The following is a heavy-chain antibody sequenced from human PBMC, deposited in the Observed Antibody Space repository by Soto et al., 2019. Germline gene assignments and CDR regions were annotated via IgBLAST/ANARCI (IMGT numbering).Heavy chain of an antibody. CDR2: ISSSSSYI. CDR1: GFTFSSYS. J-gene: IGHJ4*02. CDR3: AREEITAYKSGSLVY. Sequence: GGSLRLSCAASGFTFSSYSMNWVRQAPGKGLEWVSSISSSSSYIYYADSVKGRFTISRDNAKNSLYLQMNSLRAEDTAVYYCAREEITAYKSGSLVYWGQGTLVTVSS. V-gene: IGHV3-21*01. D-gene: IGHD3-10*01.